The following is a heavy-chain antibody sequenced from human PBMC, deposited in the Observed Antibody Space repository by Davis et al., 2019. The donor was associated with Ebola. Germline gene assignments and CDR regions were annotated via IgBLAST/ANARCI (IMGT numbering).Heavy chain of an antibody. V-gene: IGHV4-39*01. Sequence: MPSETLSLTCTVSGGSISSSSYYWGWIRQPPGKGLEWIGSIYYSGSTYYNPSLKSRVTISVDTSKNQFSLKLSSVTAADTAVYYCASDLWSGTDYWGQGTLVTVSS. J-gene: IGHJ4*02. CDR1: GGSISSSSYY. CDR3: ASDLWSGTDY. CDR2: IYYSGST. D-gene: IGHD3-3*01.